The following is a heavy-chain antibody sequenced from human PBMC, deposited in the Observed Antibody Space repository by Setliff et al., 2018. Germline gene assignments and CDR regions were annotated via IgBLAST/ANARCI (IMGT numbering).Heavy chain of an antibody. CDR3: ARDAYYFGSDNFKLGAVDV. CDR1: GGAIRSHY. Sequence: SETLSLTCAVSGGAIRSHYWSWIRQPPGKELEWLGYIAYNGVTNYNPSLKSRVTISFDTPKNQVSLKLSSVTAADTAVYFCARDAYYFGSDNFKLGAVDVWGTGTSVTVS. D-gene: IGHD3-10*01. V-gene: IGHV4-59*11. CDR2: IAYNGVT. J-gene: IGHJ6*03.